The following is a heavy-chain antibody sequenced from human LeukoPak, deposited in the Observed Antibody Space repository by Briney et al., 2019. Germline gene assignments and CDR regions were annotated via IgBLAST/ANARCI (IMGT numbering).Heavy chain of an antibody. D-gene: IGHD2-2*01. J-gene: IGHJ5*02. CDR1: GYSFTSYW. CDR3: ARQFVVVPAAIFWFDP. CDR2: IYPGDPDT. V-gene: IGHV5-51*01. Sequence: GESLKISCKGSGYSFTSYWIGWVRQMPGKGLEWMGIIYPGDPDTRYSPSFQGQVTISADKSISTAYLQWSSLKASDTAMYYCARQFVVVPAAIFWFDPWGQGTLVTVSS.